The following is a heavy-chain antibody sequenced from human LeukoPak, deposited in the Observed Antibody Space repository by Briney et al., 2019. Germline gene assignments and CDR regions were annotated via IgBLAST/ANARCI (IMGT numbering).Heavy chain of an antibody. CDR1: GFTFSSYA. D-gene: IGHD3-10*01. V-gene: IGHV3-30*01. J-gene: IGHJ6*02. CDR2: ISYDGSNK. Sequence: GRSLRLSCAASGFTFSSYAMHWVRQAPGKGLEWVAVISYDGSNKYYADSVKGRFTISRDNSKNTLYLQMNSLRAEDTAVYYCARDLGPRDYYYGMDVWGQGNPGHRLL. CDR3: ARDLGPRDYYYGMDV.